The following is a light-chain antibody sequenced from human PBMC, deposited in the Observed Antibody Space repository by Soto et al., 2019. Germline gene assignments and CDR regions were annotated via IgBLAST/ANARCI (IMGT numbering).Light chain of an antibody. CDR3: LQYTHWPHT. CDR1: QRLLRINGYTY. CDR2: LGS. J-gene: IGKJ2*01. Sequence: DIVMTQSPVSLPVTPGEPASISCRSSQRLLRINGYTYLDWYLQKPGQSPQILIYLGSNRASGVPDRLSGSGSGTDLKLHISRVEAEDVGVYYCLQYTHWPHTCGQGTKVDIK. V-gene: IGKV2-28*01.